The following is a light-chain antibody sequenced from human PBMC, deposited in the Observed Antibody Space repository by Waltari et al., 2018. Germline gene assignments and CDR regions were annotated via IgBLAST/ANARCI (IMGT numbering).Light chain of an antibody. CDR2: GKN. Sequence: SSELTQDPAVSVALGQPVRITCQGDSLSIYYVSWFLQKPGQAPALVIYGKNSRPSGIPDRFSASSSGSTASLTIIGAQAEDEADYYCHSRDISGDVLIGGGTKLTVV. CDR1: SLSIYY. J-gene: IGLJ2*01. CDR3: HSRDISGDVL. V-gene: IGLV3-19*01.